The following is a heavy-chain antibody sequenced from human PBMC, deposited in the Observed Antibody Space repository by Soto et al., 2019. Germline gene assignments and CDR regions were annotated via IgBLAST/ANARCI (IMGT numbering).Heavy chain of an antibody. Sequence: PSETLSLTCSVSVGSSGTSYWNWIRQTAGTGLEWIGRIYISGSTNIHPSLKIRVAMSVDTAKNQFSLKLTSATAADTAVYYCARGGRDGFDLWGQGTMVTVSS. V-gene: IGHV4-4*07. J-gene: IGHJ3*01. CDR1: VGSSGTSY. CDR2: IYISGST. CDR3: ARGGRDGFDL. D-gene: IGHD3-10*01.